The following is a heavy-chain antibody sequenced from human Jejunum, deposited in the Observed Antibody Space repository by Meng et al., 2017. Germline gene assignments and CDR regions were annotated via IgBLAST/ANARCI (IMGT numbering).Heavy chain of an antibody. V-gene: IGHV4-31*03. J-gene: IGHJ3*02. D-gene: IGHD6-13*01. CDR2: IYYSGAT. Sequence: SETLSLTCTVSGGSVTNGDYYWSWIRQLPGKGLEWIGYIYYSGATYYTPSLRGRLTMSLDTSKNQFSLKLNSVTAADTALYYCATPAGTSSWYWAFDIWGQGTMVTVSS. CDR3: ATPAGTSSWYWAFDI. CDR1: GGSVTNGDYY.